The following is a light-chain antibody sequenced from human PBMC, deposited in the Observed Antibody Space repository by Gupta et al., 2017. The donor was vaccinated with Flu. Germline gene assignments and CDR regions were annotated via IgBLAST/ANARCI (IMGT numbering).Light chain of an antibody. CDR1: GSDVGTYNR. CDR2: EVS. Sequence: TQPPSVSGSPGQSVTISCTGTGSDVGTYNRVSWYRQPPGTAPKLIIFEVSNRPSGVPDRFSGSKSGNTASLTISGLQGEDEADYYCSSYTTSYTFVFGTGTKVTVL. J-gene: IGLJ1*01. CDR3: SSYTTSYTFV. V-gene: IGLV2-18*02.